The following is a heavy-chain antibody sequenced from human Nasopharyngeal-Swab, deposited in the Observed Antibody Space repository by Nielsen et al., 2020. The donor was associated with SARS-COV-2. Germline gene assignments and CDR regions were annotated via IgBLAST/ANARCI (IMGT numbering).Heavy chain of an antibody. Sequence: GRSLSLSCAASGFTFSGSAMHWVRQASGKGLEWVGRIRSKANSYATAYAASVKGRFTISRDDSKNTAYLQMNSLKTEDTAVYYCTGGVTMVRHWGQGTLVTVSS. CDR2: IRSKANSYAT. CDR3: TGGVTMVRH. V-gene: IGHV3-73*01. D-gene: IGHD3-10*01. J-gene: IGHJ4*02. CDR1: GFTFSGSA.